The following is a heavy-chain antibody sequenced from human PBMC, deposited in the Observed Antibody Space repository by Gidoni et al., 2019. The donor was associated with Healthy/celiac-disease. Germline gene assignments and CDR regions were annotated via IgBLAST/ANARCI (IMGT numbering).Heavy chain of an antibody. V-gene: IGHV4-34*01. CDR3: VRAVCSGGSCYSLAGGAFDI. J-gene: IGHJ3*02. D-gene: IGHD2-15*01. CDR2: INHSGST. Sequence: QVQLQQWGAGLLKPSETLSLTCAVYGGSFSGYYWSWIRQPPGKGLEWIGEINHSGSTNYNPSLKSRVTISVDTSKNQFSLKLTSVTAADTAVYYCVRAVCSGGSCYSLAGGAFDIWGQGTMVTVSS. CDR1: GGSFSGYY.